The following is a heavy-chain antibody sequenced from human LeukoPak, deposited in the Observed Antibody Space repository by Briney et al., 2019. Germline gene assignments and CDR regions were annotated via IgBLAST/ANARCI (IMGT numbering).Heavy chain of an antibody. V-gene: IGHV3-23*01. D-gene: IGHD2-2*01. CDR1: GFTFSSYA. Sequence: PGASLRLSCVASGFTFSSYAMSWVRQAPGKGLEWVSAISGSGGSTYYADSVKGRFTISRDNSKNTLYLQMNSLRAEDTAVYYCAKDGGDVVVVPAAMNYYYGMDVWGKGTTVTVSS. CDR2: ISGSGGST. J-gene: IGHJ6*04. CDR3: AKDGGDVVVVPAAMNYYYGMDV.